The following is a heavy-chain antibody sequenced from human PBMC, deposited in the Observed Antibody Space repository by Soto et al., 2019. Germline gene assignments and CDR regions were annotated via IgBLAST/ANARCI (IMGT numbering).Heavy chain of an antibody. Sequence: WGSLRLSCAASGFAFNIYGMHFFRHAPYKGLEWVALITYDGSNQYYADSVKGRFTISRDNFKNTLFLQMNSLRADDTAVYYCAKDQASGQGSFDSWGQGTLVTVSS. V-gene: IGHV3-30*18. CDR2: ITYDGSNQ. CDR3: AKDQASGQGSFDS. J-gene: IGHJ4*02. CDR1: GFAFNIYG.